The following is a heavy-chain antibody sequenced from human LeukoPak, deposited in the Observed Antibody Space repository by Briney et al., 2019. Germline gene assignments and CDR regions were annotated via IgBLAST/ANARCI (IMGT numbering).Heavy chain of an antibody. CDR2: IGTTGGTI. V-gene: IGHV3-48*02. J-gene: IGHJ6*03. D-gene: IGHD4-17*01. CDR3: ARDGGGTDYGPNYYFFYMDV. Sequence: PGGSLRLSCAASGFTFSDYRMNWVRQAPGTGLEWLSYIGTTGGTIYYTDSLKGRFTISRDNAENSLYLQMNSLRDEDTAVYYCARDGGGTDYGPNYYFFYMDVWGKGTTVTVSS. CDR1: GFTFSDYR.